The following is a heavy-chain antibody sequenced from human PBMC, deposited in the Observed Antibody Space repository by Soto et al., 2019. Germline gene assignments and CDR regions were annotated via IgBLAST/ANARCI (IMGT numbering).Heavy chain of an antibody. D-gene: IGHD6-13*01. CDR1: GFTFDDYA. CDR2: ISWNSGSI. V-gene: IGHV3-9*01. J-gene: IGHJ4*02. CDR3: ATIAGHTDY. Sequence: ESGGGLVQPGRSLRLSCAASGFTFDDYAMHWVRQAPGKGLEWVSGISWNSGSIGYADSVKGRFTISRDNAKNSLYLQMNSLRAEDTALYYCATIAGHTDYWGQGTLVTVSS.